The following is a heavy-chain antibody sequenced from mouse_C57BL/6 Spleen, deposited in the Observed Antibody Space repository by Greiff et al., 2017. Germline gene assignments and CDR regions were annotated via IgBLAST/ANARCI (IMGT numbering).Heavy chain of an antibody. CDR3: ACTYYDYYEWYWYFDV. CDR1: GFTFSDYG. V-gene: IGHV5-17*01. D-gene: IGHD2-4*01. Sequence: EVKLVESGGGLVKPGGSLKLSCAASGFTFSDYGMHWVRQAPGKGLEWVAYISSGSSTIYYADTVKGRFTISRDNARNTLSLQMTSLRSVDTAMYYCACTYYDYYEWYWYFDVWGTGTTVTVSS. J-gene: IGHJ1*03. CDR2: ISSGSSTI.